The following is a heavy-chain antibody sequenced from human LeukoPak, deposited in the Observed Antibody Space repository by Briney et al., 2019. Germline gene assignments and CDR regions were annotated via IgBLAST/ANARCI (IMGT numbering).Heavy chain of an antibody. CDR1: GFTFSHYW. CDR3: ARDGIMAAAGSFDY. D-gene: IGHD6-13*01. J-gene: IGHJ4*02. CDR2: IKQDGSEK. V-gene: IGHV3-7*01. Sequence: GGSLRLSCAASGFTFSHYWMSWVRQAPGKGLEWVANIKQDGSEKYYVDSVKGRFTISRDNAKNSLYVQMNSLRAEDTAMYYCARDGIMAAAGSFDYWGQGTLVTVSS.